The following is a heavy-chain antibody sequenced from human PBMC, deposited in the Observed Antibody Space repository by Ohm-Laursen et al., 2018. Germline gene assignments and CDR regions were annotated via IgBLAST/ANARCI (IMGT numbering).Heavy chain of an antibody. Sequence: SETLSLTCTVSGGTISGYYWSWIRQPAGKGLEWIGRFYTTGNTNYSPSLKSRVTMSIDTSKNQFSLKLTSVTAADTAVYYCARADVQTYYYYGMDVWGQGTTVTVSS. CDR1: GGTISGYY. CDR2: FYTTGNT. V-gene: IGHV4-4*07. J-gene: IGHJ6*02. CDR3: ARADVQTYYYYGMDV.